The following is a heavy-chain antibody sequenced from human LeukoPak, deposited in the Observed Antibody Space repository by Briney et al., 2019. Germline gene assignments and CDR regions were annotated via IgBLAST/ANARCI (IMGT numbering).Heavy chain of an antibody. CDR1: GFTFSSYS. J-gene: IGHJ5*02. CDR3: AGATQYCSGGSCYDTWFDP. D-gene: IGHD2-15*01. CDR2: ISSRSSYR. V-gene: IGHV3-21*01. Sequence: PGGSLRLSCAASGFTFSSYSMNWVRQAPGKGLEWVSSISSRSSYRYYADSMKGRFTISRDNAKNSLYLQMNSLRAEDTAVYYCAGATQYCSGGSCYDTWFDPWGQGTLVTVSS.